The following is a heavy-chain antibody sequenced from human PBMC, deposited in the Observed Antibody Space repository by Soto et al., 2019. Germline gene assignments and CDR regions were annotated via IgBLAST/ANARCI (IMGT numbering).Heavy chain of an antibody. J-gene: IGHJ4*02. CDR3: ASRGYCGGDCFSY. D-gene: IGHD2-21*02. V-gene: IGHV1-2*02. CDR1: GYTFTGYY. Sequence: GASVKVSCKASGYTFTGYYMHWVRQAPGQGLEWMGWINPNTGGINYAQKFQDRVTMTRDTSISTAYMELSSLRNDDTAIYYCASRGYCGGDCFSYWGQGTPVTVSS. CDR2: INPNTGGI.